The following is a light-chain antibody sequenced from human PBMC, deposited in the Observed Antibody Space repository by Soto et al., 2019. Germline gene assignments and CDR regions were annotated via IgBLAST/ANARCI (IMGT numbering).Light chain of an antibody. Sequence: DIQMTQSPSTLSASVGDRVTITCRASETINGGLAWYQQKPGKAPKLLINKASTLESGVPSRFSGSGSGTECTLTISGLQPDDFATYYCQQYNSYSSSTFGQGTKLEIK. CDR3: QQYNSYSSST. V-gene: IGKV1-5*03. J-gene: IGKJ2*01. CDR2: KAS. CDR1: ETINGG.